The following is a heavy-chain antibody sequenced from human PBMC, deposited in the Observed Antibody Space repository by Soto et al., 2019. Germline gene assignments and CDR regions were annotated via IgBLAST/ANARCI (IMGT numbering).Heavy chain of an antibody. CDR2: IYYSGST. V-gene: IGHV4-59*01. J-gene: IGHJ5*02. CDR1: VGSISSYY. D-gene: IGHD3-22*01. Sequence: SETLSLTCTVSVGSISSYYWSWIRQPPGKGLEWIGYIYYSGSTNYNPSLKSRVTISVDTSKNQFSLKLSSVTAADTAVYYCARTYYYDSSGYYYAPWGQGTLVTVSS. CDR3: ARTYYYDSSGYYYAP.